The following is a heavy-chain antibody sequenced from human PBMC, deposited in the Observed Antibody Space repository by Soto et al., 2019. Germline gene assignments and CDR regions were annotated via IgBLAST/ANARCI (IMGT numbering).Heavy chain of an antibody. J-gene: IGHJ4*02. D-gene: IGHD2-15*01. Sequence: TSETLSLTCTVSGASIRSTYWSWIRQSPGKGLEWIGNIYYSGSTYYSPSLKNRVTISLDTSNNRFSLKLSSVTAADTAVYFCGKVLIGATGHTDFDSWGQGTQVTVSS. V-gene: IGHV4-59*08. CDR3: GKVLIGATGHTDFDS. CDR2: IYYSGST. CDR1: GASIRSTY.